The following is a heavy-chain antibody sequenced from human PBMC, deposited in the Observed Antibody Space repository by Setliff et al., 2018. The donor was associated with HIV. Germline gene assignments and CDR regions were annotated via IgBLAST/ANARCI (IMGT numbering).Heavy chain of an antibody. J-gene: IGHJ4*02. CDR3: ARVVATSDY. D-gene: IGHD5-12*01. CDR1: AFSFSHYA. V-gene: IGHV3-7*01. CDR2: INEDGSEK. Sequence: PGGSLRLSCAASAFSFSHYAMTWVRQAPGKGQEWVASINEDGSEKNYVDSVKGRFTISRDNAKNSLFLQVNSLRADDTAVYYCARVVATSDYWGQGTLVTVSS.